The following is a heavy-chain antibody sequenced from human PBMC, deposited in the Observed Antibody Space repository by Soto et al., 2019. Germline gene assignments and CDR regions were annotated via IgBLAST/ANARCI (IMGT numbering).Heavy chain of an antibody. CDR1: GSSISSGGYY. D-gene: IGHD2-15*01. V-gene: IGHV4-31*03. CDR3: ARVSCSGGSCYWNYYFDY. J-gene: IGHJ4*02. Sequence: QVQLQESGPGLVKPSQTLSLTCTVSGSSISSGGYYWSWIRQHPGKGLEWIGYIYYSGSTYYNPSLKSRVTISVDTSKNQFSLKLSSVTAADTAVYYCARVSCSGGSCYWNYYFDYWGQGTLVTVSS. CDR2: IYYSGST.